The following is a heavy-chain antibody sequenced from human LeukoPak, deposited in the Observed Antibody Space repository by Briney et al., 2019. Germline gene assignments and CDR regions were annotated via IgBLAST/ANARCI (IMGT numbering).Heavy chain of an antibody. Sequence: PSGTLSLTCTVSGGSISSSSYYWGWIRQPPGKGLEWIGSIYYSGSTYYNPSLKRRVTISVDTSKNQFSLKLSSVTAADTAVYYCARLRAAAGRHYYYYYYMDVWGKGTTVTISS. CDR3: ARLRAAAGRHYYYYYYMDV. CDR1: GGSISSSSYY. J-gene: IGHJ6*03. D-gene: IGHD6-13*01. CDR2: IYYSGST. V-gene: IGHV4-39*01.